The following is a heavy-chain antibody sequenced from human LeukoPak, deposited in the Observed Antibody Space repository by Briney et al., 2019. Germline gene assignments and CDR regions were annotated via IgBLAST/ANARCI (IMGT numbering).Heavy chain of an antibody. D-gene: IGHD3-16*01. V-gene: IGHV3-23*01. CDR1: GLIFSSYT. Sequence: GGSLRLSCAASGLIFSSYTMNWVRQAPGKGLKWVSTINDNGDGTYYADSVKGRFTISRDNSYNTVSLQMNSLRDEDTGVYYCAKGLRTGVGPYMGYHYYMDVWGKGATVTVSS. CDR3: AKGLRTGVGPYMGYHYYMDV. CDR2: INDNGDGT. J-gene: IGHJ6*03.